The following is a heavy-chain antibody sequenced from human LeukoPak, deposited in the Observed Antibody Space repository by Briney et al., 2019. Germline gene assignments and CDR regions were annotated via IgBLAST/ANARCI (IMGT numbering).Heavy chain of an antibody. V-gene: IGHV3-30*04. CDR3: ARDWQQLGSYYYYYMDV. CDR1: GFTFSSYA. Sequence: GGSLRLSCAASGFTFSSYAMHWVRQAPGKGLEWVAVISYDGSNKYYADSVKGRFTISRDNSKNTLYLQMNSLRAEDTAVYYCARDWQQLGSYYYYYMDVWGKGTTVTVSS. D-gene: IGHD6-13*01. CDR2: ISYDGSNK. J-gene: IGHJ6*03.